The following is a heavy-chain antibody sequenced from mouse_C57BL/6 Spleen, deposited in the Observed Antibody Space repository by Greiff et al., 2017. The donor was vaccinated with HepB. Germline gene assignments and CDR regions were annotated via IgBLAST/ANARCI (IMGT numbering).Heavy chain of an antibody. CDR2: IDPENGDT. CDR3: TTVLYYRSSSFAY. CDR1: GFNIKDDY. D-gene: IGHD1-1*01. J-gene: IGHJ3*01. V-gene: IGHV14-4*01. Sequence: EVQLQQSGAELVRPGASVKLSCTASGFNIKDDYMHWVKQRPEQGLEWIGWIDPENGDTEYASKFQGKATITADTSSNTAYLTLSSLTSEETAVYYCTTVLYYRSSSFAYWGQGTLVTVSA.